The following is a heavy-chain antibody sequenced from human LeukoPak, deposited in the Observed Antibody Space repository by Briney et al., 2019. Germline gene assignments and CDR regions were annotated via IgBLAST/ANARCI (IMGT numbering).Heavy chain of an antibody. CDR2: TYYRSKWYN. D-gene: IGHD5-12*01. V-gene: IGHV6-1*01. CDR1: GDSVSSNSAA. Sequence: SQTLSLTCAISGDSVSSNSAAWNWIRQSPSRGLEWLGRTYYRSKWYNDYAVSVKSRITINPDTSKNQFSLQLNSVTPEDTAVYYCARSYVRGYSGYGNIDYWGQGTLVTVSS. CDR3: ARSYVRGYSGYGNIDY. J-gene: IGHJ4*02.